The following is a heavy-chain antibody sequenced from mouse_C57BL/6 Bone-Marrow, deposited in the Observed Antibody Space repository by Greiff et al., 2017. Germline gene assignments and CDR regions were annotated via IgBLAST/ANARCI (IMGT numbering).Heavy chain of an antibody. Sequence: QVHVKQSGPELVKPGASVKLSCKASGYTFTSYDINWVKQRPGQGLEWIGWIYPRDGSTKYNEKFKGKATLTVDTSSSTAYMERHSLTSEDSAVYFGARLEFDGSSGDWYFDVWGTGTTVTVSS. J-gene: IGHJ1*03. CDR2: IYPRDGST. CDR3: ARLEFDGSSGDWYFDV. CDR1: GYTFTSYD. D-gene: IGHD1-1*01. V-gene: IGHV1-85*01.